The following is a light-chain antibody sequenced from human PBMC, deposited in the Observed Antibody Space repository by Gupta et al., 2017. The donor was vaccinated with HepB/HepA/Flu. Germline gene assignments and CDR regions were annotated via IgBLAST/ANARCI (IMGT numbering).Light chain of an antibody. Sequence: GSSSNIGSNYVYWYQQLPGTAPKLLIYRNNQRPSGVPDRFSGSKSGTSASLDISGLRSEDEADDYCAAWDDSLSVYVFGTGTKVTVL. J-gene: IGLJ1*01. V-gene: IGLV1-47*01. CDR2: RNN. CDR1: SSNIGSNY. CDR3: AAWDDSLSVYV.